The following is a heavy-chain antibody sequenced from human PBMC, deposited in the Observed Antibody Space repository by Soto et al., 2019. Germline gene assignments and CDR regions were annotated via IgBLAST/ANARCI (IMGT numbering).Heavy chain of an antibody. V-gene: IGHV3-7*01. J-gene: IGHJ5*02. CDR2: IHQDGNEK. D-gene: IGHD4-17*01. CDR1: RFTFSTYW. Sequence: PWGSLRLSCAASRFTFSTYWMTWFRQTPGKGLEWVANIHQDGNEKYYMDSVKGRFTISRDNSKNTLYLQMNSLRAEDTAVYYCARDQRMTTVTLDWFAPWGQGTLVTVSS. CDR3: ARDQRMTTVTLDWFAP.